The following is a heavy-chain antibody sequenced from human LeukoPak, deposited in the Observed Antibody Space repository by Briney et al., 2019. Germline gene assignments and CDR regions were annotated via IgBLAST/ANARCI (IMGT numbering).Heavy chain of an antibody. CDR3: ATEYYYDSSGYF. V-gene: IGHV1-69*06. D-gene: IGHD3-22*01. CDR2: IIPIFGTA. J-gene: IGHJ4*02. Sequence: SVKVSCKASGGTFSSYAISWVRQAPGQGLEWMGGIIPIFGTANYAQKFQGRVTMTEDTSTDTAYMELSSLRSEDTAVYYCATEYYYDSSGYFWGQGTLVTVSS. CDR1: GGTFSSYA.